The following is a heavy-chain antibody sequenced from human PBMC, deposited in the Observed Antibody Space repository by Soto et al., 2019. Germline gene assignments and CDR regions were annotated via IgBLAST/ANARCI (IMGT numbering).Heavy chain of an antibody. CDR1: GFSFRDAW. CDR2: IKSEAAGGTT. Sequence: GGSLRLACVASGFSFRDAWVSWVRQVPGKGLEWVCRIKSEAAGGTTDDAAPAKGRFSISRDDSKSTLYLQMNSLKIEDTAVYYCFTDRTASPVDHWGQGTLVTVSS. CDR3: FTDRTASPVDH. V-gene: IGHV3-15*01. J-gene: IGHJ4*02.